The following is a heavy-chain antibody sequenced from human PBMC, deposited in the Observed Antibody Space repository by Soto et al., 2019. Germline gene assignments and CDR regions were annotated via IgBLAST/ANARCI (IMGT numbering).Heavy chain of an antibody. CDR2: ISAYNGNT. J-gene: IGHJ5*02. V-gene: IGHV1-18*04. D-gene: IGHD2-15*01. CDR3: ARGLDTIGYCSGGSCSTLVWFDP. CDR1: GYTFTSYG. Sequence: ASVKVSCKACGYTFTSYGISWVRQAPGQGLEWMGWISAYNGNTNYAQKLQGRVTMTTDTSTSTAYMELRSLRSDDTAVYYCARGLDTIGYCSGGSCSTLVWFDPWGQGTPVTVSS.